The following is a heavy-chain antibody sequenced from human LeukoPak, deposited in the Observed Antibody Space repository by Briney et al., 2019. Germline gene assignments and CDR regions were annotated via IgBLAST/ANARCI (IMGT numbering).Heavy chain of an antibody. CDR1: GFTVSSNY. Sequence: PGGSLRLSCAASGFTVSSNYMSWVRQAPGKGLEWVSVIYSGGSTYYADSVKGRFTISRDNSKNTLYLQMNSLRAEDTAVYCCARDQGAWYFDYWGQGTLVTVSS. CDR3: ARDQGAWYFDY. V-gene: IGHV3-66*01. J-gene: IGHJ4*02. CDR2: IYSGGST.